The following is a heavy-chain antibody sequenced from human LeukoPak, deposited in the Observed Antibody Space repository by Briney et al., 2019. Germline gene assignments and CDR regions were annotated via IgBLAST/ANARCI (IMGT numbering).Heavy chain of an antibody. CDR2: IFYSGST. CDR1: GGSIATSYY. V-gene: IGHV4-39*07. D-gene: IGHD4-17*01. CDR3: AKDDNGDYGADY. J-gene: IGHJ4*02. Sequence: SETLSLTCTVSGGSIATSYYWGWIRQPPGKGLEWIGSIFYSGSTNYSPSLKSRVTMSLDTPKNQFSLKLTSVTAADTAVYYCAKDDNGDYGADYWGQGTLVTVSS.